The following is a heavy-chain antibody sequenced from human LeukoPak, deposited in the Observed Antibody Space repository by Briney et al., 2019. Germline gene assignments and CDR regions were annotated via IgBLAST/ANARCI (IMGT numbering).Heavy chain of an antibody. V-gene: IGHV1-24*01. J-gene: IGHJ4*02. CDR1: GYTLTELS. CDR2: FDPEDGET. CDR3: ATWAYYYGSGPRGYYFDY. Sequence: EASVKVSCKVSGYTLTELSMHWVRQAPGKELEWMGGFDPEDGETIYAQKFQGRVTMTEDTSTDTAYMELSSLRSEDTAVYYCATWAYYYGSGPRGYYFDYWGQGTLVTVSS. D-gene: IGHD3-10*01.